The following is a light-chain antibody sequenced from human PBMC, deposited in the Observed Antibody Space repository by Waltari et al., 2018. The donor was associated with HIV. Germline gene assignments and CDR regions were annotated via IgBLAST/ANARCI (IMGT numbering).Light chain of an antibody. V-gene: IGLV6-57*03. Sequence: NFMLTQPHSVSESPGKTVTISCTRTSGTIANNYVQWYQQRPGSAPPKFIYGDNQRPSGVPDRFSGSIDRSSNSASLTISGLKTEDEADYYCQSYDSTTWVFGGGTKLTVL. CDR3: QSYDSTTWV. J-gene: IGLJ3*02. CDR1: SGTIANNY. CDR2: GDN.